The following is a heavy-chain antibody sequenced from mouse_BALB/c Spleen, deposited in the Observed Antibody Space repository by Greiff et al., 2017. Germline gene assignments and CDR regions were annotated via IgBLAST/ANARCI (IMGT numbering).Heavy chain of an antibody. CDR3: ARSDYYGYDWFAY. CDR1: GDSITSGY. V-gene: IGHV3-8*02. J-gene: IGHJ3*01. CDR2: ISYSGST. Sequence: EVQLQQSGPSLVKPSQSLSLTCSVSGDSITSGYLNWVRKLPGNKLEYMGYISYSGSTYYNPSLKSRISITRDTSKNQYYLQLNSVTTEDTATYYCARSDYYGYDWFAYWGQGTLVTVSA. D-gene: IGHD1-2*01.